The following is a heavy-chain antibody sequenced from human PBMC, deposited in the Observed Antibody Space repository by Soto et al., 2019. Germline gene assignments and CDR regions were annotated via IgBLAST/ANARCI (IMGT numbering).Heavy chain of an antibody. CDR1: GFTFSSYE. Sequence: GSLRLSCAASGFTFSSYEMNWVRQAPGKGLEWVSYISSSGSTIYYVDSVKGRFTISRDNAKNSLYLQMNSLRAEDTAVYYCARDSGYCSSTSCWGQGTRVTVSS. D-gene: IGHD2-2*01. V-gene: IGHV3-48*03. CDR2: ISSSGSTI. J-gene: IGHJ4*02. CDR3: ARDSGYCSSTSC.